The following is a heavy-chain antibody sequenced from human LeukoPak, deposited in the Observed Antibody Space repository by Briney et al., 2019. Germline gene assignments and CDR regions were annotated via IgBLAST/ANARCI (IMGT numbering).Heavy chain of an antibody. CDR3: ARDAPGYYYYYMDV. J-gene: IGHJ6*03. V-gene: IGHV3-66*01. Sequence: GGSLRLSCTASGFTLSSYEMSWIRQAPGKGLEWVSSIDYSGGSTYYADSVKGRFTISRDNSKNTLYLQMNSLRAEDTAVYYCARDAPGYYYYYMDVWGKGTTVTISS. CDR1: GFTLSSYE. CDR2: IDYSGGST.